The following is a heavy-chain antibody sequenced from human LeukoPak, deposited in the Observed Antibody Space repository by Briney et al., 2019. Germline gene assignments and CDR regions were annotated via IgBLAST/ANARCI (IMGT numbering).Heavy chain of an antibody. Sequence: ASVKVSCKASGYTFTGYYMHWVRQAPGQGLEWMGRINPNSGGTNYAQKFQGRVTMTRDTSISTAYMELSRLRSDDTAVYYRARSGYSYGRIYFDYWGQGTLVTVSS. CDR1: GYTFTGYY. CDR2: INPNSGGT. J-gene: IGHJ4*02. D-gene: IGHD5-18*01. CDR3: ARSGYSYGRIYFDY. V-gene: IGHV1-2*06.